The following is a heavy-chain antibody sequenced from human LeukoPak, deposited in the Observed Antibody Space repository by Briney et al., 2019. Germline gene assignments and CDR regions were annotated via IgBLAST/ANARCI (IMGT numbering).Heavy chain of an antibody. CDR3: TTPFYSGSGSYYNAFDI. Sequence: GGSLRLSCAASGFTFDNAWMRWVRQAPGKGLEWVGRIESKTDGGTTNYAAPVKGRFTISRDDSENTLYLQMNSLKTEDTAVYYCTTPFYSGSGSYYNAFDIWGQGTVVTVSS. V-gene: IGHV3-15*04. J-gene: IGHJ3*02. CDR1: GFTFDNAW. D-gene: IGHD3-10*01. CDR2: IESKTDGGTT.